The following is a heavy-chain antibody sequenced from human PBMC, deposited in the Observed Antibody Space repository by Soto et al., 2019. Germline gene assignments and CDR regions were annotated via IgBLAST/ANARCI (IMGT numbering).Heavy chain of an antibody. CDR1: GYTFTSYY. J-gene: IGHJ5*02. Sequence: ASVKVSCKASGYTFTSYYIHWVRQVPGQGLEWMGIIKPRVGSTSYAQKFQGRVTMTRDTSTSTVYMELSSLRSDDTAVYYCARGGYSYGYWFDPWGQGPLVTVSS. D-gene: IGHD5-18*01. CDR2: IKPRVGST. V-gene: IGHV1-46*01. CDR3: ARGGYSYGYWFDP.